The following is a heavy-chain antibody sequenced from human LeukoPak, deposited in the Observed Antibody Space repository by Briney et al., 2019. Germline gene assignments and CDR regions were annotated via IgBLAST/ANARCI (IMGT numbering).Heavy chain of an antibody. CDR2: ISYDGSNK. V-gene: IGHV3-30*18. J-gene: IGHJ4*02. D-gene: IGHD5-12*01. Sequence: GRSLRLSCAASGFTFSSYGMHWVRQAPGKGLEWVAVISYDGSNKYYADSVKGRFTISRDNSKNTLYLQMNSLRAEDTAVYYCAKDHPGGYVVPFDYWGQGTLVTVSS. CDR3: AKDHPGGYVVPFDY. CDR1: GFTFSSYG.